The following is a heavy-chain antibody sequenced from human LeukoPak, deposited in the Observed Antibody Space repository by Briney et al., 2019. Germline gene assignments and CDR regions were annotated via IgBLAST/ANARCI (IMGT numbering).Heavy chain of an antibody. CDR1: GYTFTGYY. CDR3: ARVGQQWLVAGWFDP. V-gene: IGHV1-2*02. D-gene: IGHD6-19*01. J-gene: IGHJ5*02. Sequence: ASVKVSCKASGYTFTGYYMHWVRQAPGQGLEWMGWINPNSGGTNYAQKFQGRVTMTRDTSISTAYMELSRLRSDDTAVYYCARVGQQWLVAGWFDPWGQGTLVTVSS. CDR2: INPNSGGT.